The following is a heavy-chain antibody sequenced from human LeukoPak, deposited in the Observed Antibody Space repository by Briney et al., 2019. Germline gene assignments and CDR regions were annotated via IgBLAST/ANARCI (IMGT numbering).Heavy chain of an antibody. CDR3: ARDYDFWSGYHNY. D-gene: IGHD3-3*01. Sequence: PGGSLGLSCAASGFTFSSYWMSWVRQAPGKGLEWVANIKQDGSEKYYVDSVKGRFTISRDNAKNSLYLQMNSLRAEDTAVYYCARDYDFWSGYHNYWGQGTLVTVSS. J-gene: IGHJ4*02. CDR1: GFTFSSYW. CDR2: IKQDGSEK. V-gene: IGHV3-7*01.